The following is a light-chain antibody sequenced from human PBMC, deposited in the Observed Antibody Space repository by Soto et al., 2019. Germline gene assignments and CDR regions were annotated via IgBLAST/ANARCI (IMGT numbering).Light chain of an antibody. V-gene: IGKV1-39*01. CDR2: FAS. J-gene: IGKJ1*01. CDR1: QTIGSH. Sequence: DIQVTQSPSSLSASVGDRVTFTCRSSQTIGSHLNWYQQKSGKAPKLLIYFASTLESGVPSRFSGSGSGTDFTLTISSLQPDDVATYYCQQTYNSPTFGQGTKVEVK. CDR3: QQTYNSPT.